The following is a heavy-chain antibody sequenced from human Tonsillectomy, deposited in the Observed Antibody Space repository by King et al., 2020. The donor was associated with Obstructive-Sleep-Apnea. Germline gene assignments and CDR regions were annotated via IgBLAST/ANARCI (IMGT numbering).Heavy chain of an antibody. Sequence: VQLVESGGGVVQPGRSLRLSCAASGFTFSTYAMHWVRQAPGKGLEWVAIISFEGINKYSADSVKGRFTISRDNSKKTVYLEMNSLRAEDTAVYYYARDLKDYYGSGSYWGQGTLVTVSS. J-gene: IGHJ4*02. D-gene: IGHD3-10*01. V-gene: IGHV3-30*04. CDR3: ARDLKDYYGSGSY. CDR2: ISFEGINK. CDR1: GFTFSTYA.